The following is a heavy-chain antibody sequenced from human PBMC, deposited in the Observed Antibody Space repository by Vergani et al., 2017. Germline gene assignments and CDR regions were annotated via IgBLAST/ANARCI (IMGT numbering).Heavy chain of an antibody. CDR3: ARDQFNYGSGIYYVMDV. Sequence: QVQLVQSGAEVKKPGSSVKVSCKASGGTFSSYAISWVRQAPGQGLEWMGRIIPIFGTANYAQKFQGRVTITADESTSTAYMELSSLRSEDTAVYYCARDQFNYGSGIYYVMDVGGQGTTVTVSS. D-gene: IGHD3-10*01. J-gene: IGHJ6*02. V-gene: IGHV1-69*13. CDR1: GGTFSSYA. CDR2: IIPIFGTA.